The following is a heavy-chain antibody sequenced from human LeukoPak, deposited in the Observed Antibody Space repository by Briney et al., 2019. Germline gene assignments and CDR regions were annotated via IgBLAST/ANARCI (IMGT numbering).Heavy chain of an antibody. CDR3: ARDNRPWDLRFPDAFDI. CDR2: INAYNGNT. Sequence: ASVKVSCKASNYTFTSYGISWVRQAPGQGLEWMAWINAYNGNTNYAQKLQGRVTMTTDTSTSTAYMELRSLRSDDTAVYYCARDNRPWDLRFPDAFDIWGQGTMVTVSS. D-gene: IGHD3-3*01. J-gene: IGHJ3*02. V-gene: IGHV1-18*01. CDR1: NYTFTSYG.